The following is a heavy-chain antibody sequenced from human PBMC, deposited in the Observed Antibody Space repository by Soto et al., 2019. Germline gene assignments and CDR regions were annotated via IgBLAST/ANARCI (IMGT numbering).Heavy chain of an antibody. Sequence: QPGGSLRLSCAASGFTFSSYDMHWVRQATGKGLEWVSAIGTAGDTYYPGSVKGRFTISRENAKNSLYLQMNSLRAGDTAVYYCARSLGGGSGWPRDDAFDIWGQGTMVTVSS. CDR1: GFTFSSYD. V-gene: IGHV3-13*01. D-gene: IGHD6-19*01. J-gene: IGHJ3*02. CDR2: IGTAGDT. CDR3: ARSLGGGSGWPRDDAFDI.